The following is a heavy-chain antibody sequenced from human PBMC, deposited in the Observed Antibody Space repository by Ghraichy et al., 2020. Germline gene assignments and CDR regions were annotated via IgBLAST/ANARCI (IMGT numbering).Heavy chain of an antibody. J-gene: IGHJ5*02. CDR3: ARENLPGWLRFWFDP. CDR1: GYTFTGYY. Sequence: ASVKVSCKASGYTFTGYYMHWVRQAPGQGLEWMGWINPNSGGTNYAQKFQGRVTITRDTSISTAYMELSRLRSDDTAVYYCARENLPGWLRFWFDPWGQGTLVTVSS. D-gene: IGHD5-12*01. V-gene: IGHV1-2*02. CDR2: INPNSGGT.